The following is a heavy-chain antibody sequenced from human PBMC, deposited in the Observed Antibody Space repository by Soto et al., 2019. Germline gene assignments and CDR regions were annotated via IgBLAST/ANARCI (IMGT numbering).Heavy chain of an antibody. CDR1: GGSFSGYY. CDR2: INHSGST. CDR3: ARGRLGRVRGFLPDYYYYYGMDV. Sequence: SETLSLTCAVYGGSFSGYYWSWIRQPPGKGLEWIGEINHSGSTNYNPSLKSRVTISVDTSKNQFSLKLSSVTAADTAVYYCARGRLGRVRGFLPDYYYYYGMDVWGQGTTVTVSS. D-gene: IGHD3-10*01. J-gene: IGHJ6*02. V-gene: IGHV4-34*01.